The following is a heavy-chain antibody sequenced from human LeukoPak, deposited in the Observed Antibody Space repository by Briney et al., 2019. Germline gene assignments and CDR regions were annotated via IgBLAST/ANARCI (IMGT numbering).Heavy chain of an antibody. V-gene: IGHV3-23*01. Sequence: PGGSLRLSCGVSGITLSYYAMGWVRQAPGKGLEWVAGLRGSAGGTTYADSVKGRFTISRDNSKNTLFLQMDRLRAEDTAVYFCAKRGVVVRVFLVGFNREAYYFDSWGQGAQVTVSS. D-gene: IGHD3-16*02. CDR1: GITLSYYA. CDR2: LRGSAGGT. CDR3: AKRGVVVRVFLVGFNREAYYFDS. J-gene: IGHJ4*02.